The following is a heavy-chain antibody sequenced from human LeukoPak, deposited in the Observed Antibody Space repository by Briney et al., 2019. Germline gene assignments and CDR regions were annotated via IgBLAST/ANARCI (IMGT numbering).Heavy chain of an antibody. CDR2: IYSSGST. Sequence: SETLSLTCNVSGGSVSGYYWSWIRQPAGKGLEWIGRIYSSGSTNYNPSLKSRVTISVDKSKNQFSLNLSSVTAADTAVYYCARDALIRGFRGNFDYWGQGTLVTVSS. CDR1: GGSVSGYY. CDR3: ARDALIRGFRGNFDY. J-gene: IGHJ4*02. D-gene: IGHD3-10*01. V-gene: IGHV4-4*07.